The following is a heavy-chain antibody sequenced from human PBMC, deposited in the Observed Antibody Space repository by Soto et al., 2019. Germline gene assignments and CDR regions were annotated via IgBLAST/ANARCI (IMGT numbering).Heavy chain of an antibody. CDR3: AKFYGGNSAHTYTIDP. J-gene: IGHJ5*02. CDR1: GFTFSSYA. V-gene: IGHV3-23*01. D-gene: IGHD2-21*02. Sequence: EVQLLESGGGLVQPGGSLRLSCAASGFTFSSYAMSWVRQAPGKGLEWVSTISGSGGSTHSADSVKGRFTISRDNSKNTLYLQMNSLRAEDTAVYYCAKFYGGNSAHTYTIDPWGQGTLVTVSS. CDR2: ISGSGGST.